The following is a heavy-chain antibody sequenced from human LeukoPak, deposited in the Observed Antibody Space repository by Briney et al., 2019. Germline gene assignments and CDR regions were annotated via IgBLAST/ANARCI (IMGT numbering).Heavy chain of an antibody. CDR2: IRYDGSIK. CDR3: AKDRGWELLIFDY. D-gene: IGHD1-26*01. J-gene: IGHJ4*02. Sequence: GGSLRLSCAASGFTFSNYGIHWVRQAPGKGLEWVAFIRYDGSIKYYADSVKGRFTISRDNSKNTLYLQMNSLRAEDAAVYSCAKDRGWELLIFDYWGQGTLVTVSS. V-gene: IGHV3-30*02. CDR1: GFTFSNYG.